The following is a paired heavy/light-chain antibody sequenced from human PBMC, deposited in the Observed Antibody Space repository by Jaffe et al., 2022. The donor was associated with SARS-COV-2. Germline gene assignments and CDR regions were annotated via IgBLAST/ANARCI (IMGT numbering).Light chain of an antibody. V-gene: IGKV1-17*01. CDR1: QGIGND. CDR3: LQHNSFPWT. CDR2: LAS. J-gene: IGKJ1*01. Sequence: DIQMTQSPSSLSASVGDRITITCRASQGIGNDLGWYQQKPGKAPKRLIYLASTLDSGVPPRVSGSGSGTEFTLTISSLQPEDFATYSCLQHNSFPWTFGQGTKVEIK.
Heavy chain of an antibody. CDR1: GFTFKNAW. J-gene: IGHJ5*02. V-gene: IGHV3-15*01. Sequence: EVQLVESGGGLVEPGGSLRLSCATSGFTFKNAWMSWVRQAPGKGLEWVGRIKSKTDGGTTDYAAPVKGRFTISADESADTLYLQLNSLKTEDTAVYFCATDHYCGSGSCLGTPFHLWGQGTLVTVSS. CDR3: ATDHYCGSGSCLGTPFHL. CDR2: IKSKTDGGTT. D-gene: IGHD2-15*01.